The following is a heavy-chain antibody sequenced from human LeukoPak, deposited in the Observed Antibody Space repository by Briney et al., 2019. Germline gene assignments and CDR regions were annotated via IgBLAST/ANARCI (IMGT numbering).Heavy chain of an antibody. J-gene: IGHJ4*02. CDR1: GGSISSGGYY. Sequence: SQTLSLTCTVSGGSISSGGYYWSWIRQHPGKVLEWIGYIYYSESTYYNPSLKSRVTISVETSKTKFSLKLSSVTAADTAVYYCAREALPGRYDSSGQLDYWGQGTLVTVSS. D-gene: IGHD3-22*01. V-gene: IGHV4-31*03. CDR2: IYYSEST. CDR3: AREALPGRYDSSGQLDY.